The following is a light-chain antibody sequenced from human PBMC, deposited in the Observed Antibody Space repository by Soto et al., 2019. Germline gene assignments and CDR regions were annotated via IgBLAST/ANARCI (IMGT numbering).Light chain of an antibody. Sequence: EIVMTQSPATLSVSPVESATLSGRASQNINSNLAWYQQKPGQAPRLLIYGASTRATGIPARFSGSGSGTEFTLTISSLQSEDFAVYYCQQYNNWPLFGPGTKVDI. CDR3: QQYNNWPL. CDR2: GAS. J-gene: IGKJ3*01. CDR1: QNINSN. V-gene: IGKV3-15*01.